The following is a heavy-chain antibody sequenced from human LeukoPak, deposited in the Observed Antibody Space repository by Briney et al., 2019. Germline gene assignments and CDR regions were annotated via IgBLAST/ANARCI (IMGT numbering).Heavy chain of an antibody. D-gene: IGHD2-21*02. V-gene: IGHV1-18*01. CDR3: AKGTHNILVATPPAY. Sequence: ASVKVSCKASGYTFTSYGISWVRQAPGQGLEWMGWISAYNGNTNYAQKLQGRVTMTTDTSTSTAYMELRSLRSDDTAFYYCAKGTHNILVATPPAYWGQGTLVTVSS. CDR2: ISAYNGNT. CDR1: GYTFTSYG. J-gene: IGHJ4*02.